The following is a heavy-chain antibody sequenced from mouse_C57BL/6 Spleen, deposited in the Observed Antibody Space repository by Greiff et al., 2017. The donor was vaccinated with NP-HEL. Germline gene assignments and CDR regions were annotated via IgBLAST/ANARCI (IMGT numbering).Heavy chain of an antibody. D-gene: IGHD2-3*01. CDR2: ICWDDDK. V-gene: IGHV8-8*01. CDR1: GFSLSTFGMG. J-gene: IGHJ1*03. CDR3: ARIVTIYDGYPWYFDV. Sequence: QVTLKESGPGILQPSQTLSLTCSFSGFSLSTFGMGVGWIRQPSGKGLELLAPICWDDDKYYNPALKSRLTISKDTSQNQEILKSANVDTADTATYYCARIVTIYDGYPWYFDVWGTGTTVTVSS.